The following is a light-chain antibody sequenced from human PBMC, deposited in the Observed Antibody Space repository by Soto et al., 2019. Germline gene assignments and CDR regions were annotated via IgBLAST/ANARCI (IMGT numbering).Light chain of an antibody. V-gene: IGLV1-40*01. J-gene: IGLJ3*02. CDR2: GNT. CDR1: NSNIGAGYD. CDR3: QSYDSSLSRV. Sequence: QSVLTQPPSVSGAPGQTVTISCTGTNSNIGAGYDVHWYQQLPGTAPKGLIYGNTNRPSGVPDRFSGSKSGTSASLTITGLQAEDEADYYCQSYDSSLSRVFGGGTKVTVL.